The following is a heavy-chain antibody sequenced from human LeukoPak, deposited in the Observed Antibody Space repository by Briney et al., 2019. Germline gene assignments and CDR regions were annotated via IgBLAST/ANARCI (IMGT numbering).Heavy chain of an antibody. J-gene: IGHJ4*02. Sequence: ASVKVSCKASGFTFTTYWMHWVRQAPGQGLEWMGIINPSGGTIYTQKFQGRVTMTRDTSTSTVYMELSSLRSEDTAVYYCARAYDFPDYWGQGTLVTVSS. CDR1: GFTFTTYW. CDR2: INPSGGT. D-gene: IGHD3-3*01. V-gene: IGHV1-46*01. CDR3: ARAYDFPDY.